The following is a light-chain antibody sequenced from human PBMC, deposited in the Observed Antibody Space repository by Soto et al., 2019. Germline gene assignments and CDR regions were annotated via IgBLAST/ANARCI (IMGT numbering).Light chain of an antibody. V-gene: IGLV4-69*01. CDR3: QAWGTGGV. J-gene: IGLJ3*02. CDR1: SGHSDYA. Sequence: QSVLTQSPSASASPGASVKLTCTLSSGHSDYAIAWHQQQPEKGPRYLMKVTSDGSHTKGDGIPDCFSGSSSGADRYLTISSLRSDDEADYYCQAWGTGGVFGGGTKLTVL. CDR2: VTSDGSH.